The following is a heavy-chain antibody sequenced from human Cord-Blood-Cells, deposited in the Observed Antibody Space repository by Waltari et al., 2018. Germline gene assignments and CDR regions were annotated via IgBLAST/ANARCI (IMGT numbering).Heavy chain of an antibody. J-gene: IGHJ3*02. V-gene: IGHV1-69*01. D-gene: IGHD2-2*01. CDR1: GGTFSSYA. CDR3: ARPSQYCSSTSCYAFDI. Sequence: QVQLVQSGAEVKKPGSSGKVSCKAAGGTFSSYAISWLRPAPGQGLEWMGGIIPIFGTANYAQKFQGRVTITADESTSTAYMELSSLRSEDTAVYYCARPSQYCSSTSCYAFDIWGQGTMVTVSS. CDR2: IIPIFGTA.